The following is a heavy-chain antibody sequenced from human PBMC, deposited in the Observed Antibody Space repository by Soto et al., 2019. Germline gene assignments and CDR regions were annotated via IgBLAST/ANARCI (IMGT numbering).Heavy chain of an antibody. D-gene: IGHD3-3*01. V-gene: IGHV3-15*07. Sequence: EVQLVESGGGLVTPGGSLTLSCAASGFPFNDGWMNWVRQTPGKGLEWVGHIKSKFHGGTTDYGAPVKSRFSISRDDSKNMVYLQMNSLKTEDTGVYYCTTVQGAKEWCLDYCGQGTLVTVSS. J-gene: IGHJ4*02. CDR2: IKSKFHGGTT. CDR1: GFPFNDGW. CDR3: TTVQGAKEWCLDY.